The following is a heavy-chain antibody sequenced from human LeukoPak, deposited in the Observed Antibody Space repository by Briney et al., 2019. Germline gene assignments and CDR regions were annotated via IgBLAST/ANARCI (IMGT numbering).Heavy chain of an antibody. CDR3: ARRVATTGRYYFDY. CDR1: GGSISTFY. D-gene: IGHD1-1*01. J-gene: IGHJ4*02. Sequence: PSGTLSLTCTVSGGSISTFYWTWIRQPPGKGLEWIGCVYYSGSTKYNPSLESRVTISVDASKNQFSLKLSSVTAADTAVYYCARRVATTGRYYFDYWGPGALVTVS. V-gene: IGHV4-59*08. CDR2: VYYSGST.